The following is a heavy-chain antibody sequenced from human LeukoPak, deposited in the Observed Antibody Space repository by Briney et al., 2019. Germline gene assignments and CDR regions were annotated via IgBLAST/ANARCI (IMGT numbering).Heavy chain of an antibody. CDR1: GGSISSYY. CDR2: IHYSGST. Sequence: PSETLSLTCNVSGGSISSYYWSWIRQPPGKGLEWIGFIHYSGSTNYNPSLKSRVAISVDTSKNLFSLKLSSVTAADTAVYYCAGGYCSGGSCSHYHQMDVWGKGTTVTVSS. V-gene: IGHV4-59*08. D-gene: IGHD2-15*01. CDR3: AGGYCSGGSCSHYHQMDV. J-gene: IGHJ6*03.